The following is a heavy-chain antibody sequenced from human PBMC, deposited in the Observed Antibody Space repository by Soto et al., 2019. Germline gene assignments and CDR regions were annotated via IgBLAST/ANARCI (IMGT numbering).Heavy chain of an antibody. D-gene: IGHD2-2*01. CDR2: IYWDDDK. V-gene: IGHV2-5*02. CDR1: GFSLSTSGVG. CDR3: AHSKYCSSTSCPKHCFDP. Sequence: SGPTLVNPTQTLTLTCTFSGFSLSTSGVGVGWIRQPPGKALEWLALIYWDDDKRYSPSLKSRLTITKDTSKNQVVLTMTNMDPVDTATYYCAHSKYCSSTSCPKHCFDPWGQGTLVTVSS. J-gene: IGHJ5*02.